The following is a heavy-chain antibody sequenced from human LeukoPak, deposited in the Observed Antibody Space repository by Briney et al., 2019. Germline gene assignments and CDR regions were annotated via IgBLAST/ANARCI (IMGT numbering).Heavy chain of an antibody. Sequence: GGSLRLSCAASGFTLSSHDVHWVRQVPGKGLEWISAINVAGNTYYSDSVKGRFSVSRDNAKNSVHLLMTSLIAGDTALYHCAREPDVYGSWYFDLWGRGTPVTVSS. CDR1: GFTLSSHD. J-gene: IGHJ2*01. CDR2: INVAGNT. V-gene: IGHV3-13*01. D-gene: IGHD6-19*01. CDR3: AREPDVYGSWYFDL.